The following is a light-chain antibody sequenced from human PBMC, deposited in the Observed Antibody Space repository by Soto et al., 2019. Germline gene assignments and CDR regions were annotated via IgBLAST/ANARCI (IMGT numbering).Light chain of an antibody. CDR1: QSVGRNY. V-gene: IGKV3-20*01. J-gene: IGKJ4*01. Sequence: EIVLTQYPCTMSVSPGERATLSCRASQSVGRNYLAWYQQKPGQAPRLLIYGASSRATGIPDRFSGSGSGTDFTLTISRLEPEDFAVYYCQQYAYSPLTFGGGTKVETK. CDR3: QQYAYSPLT. CDR2: GAS.